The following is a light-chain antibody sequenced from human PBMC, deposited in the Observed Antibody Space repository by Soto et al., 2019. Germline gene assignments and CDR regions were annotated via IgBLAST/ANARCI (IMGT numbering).Light chain of an antibody. J-gene: IGKJ2*01. CDR1: QGIRND. CDR2: AAS. CDR3: LPHNTYPPYT. V-gene: IGKV1-17*01. Sequence: DIQMTQSPSSLSASVGDRVTITCRASQGIRNDLGWYQQKPGKAPKRLIYAASSLQSGVPSRFSGSGSGTEFPPPISSLQPEDFATYYCLPHNTYPPYTFGQGTKLEIK.